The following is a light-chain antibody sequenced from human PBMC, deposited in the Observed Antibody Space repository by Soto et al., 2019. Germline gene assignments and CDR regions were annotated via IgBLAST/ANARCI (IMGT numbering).Light chain of an antibody. J-gene: IGLJ1*01. CDR3: CAYAGTGTFYV. Sequence: QSALTQPASVSESPGQSITISCTGTSNGIGNDNFVSWYQQHPGKAPKLLIYEASERPSGVSNRFSGSKSGYTASLTISGLQAEDEADYYCCAYAGTGTFYVFGPGTKDTDL. CDR2: EAS. V-gene: IGLV2-23*01. CDR1: SNGIGNDNF.